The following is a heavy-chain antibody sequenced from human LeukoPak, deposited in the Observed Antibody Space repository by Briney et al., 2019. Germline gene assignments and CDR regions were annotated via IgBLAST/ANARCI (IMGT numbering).Heavy chain of an antibody. D-gene: IGHD6-25*01. V-gene: IGHV4-4*07. CDR2: IYNTGSA. CDR1: GASISSHY. CDR3: ARAREAATIDS. J-gene: IGHJ4*02. Sequence: SETLSLTCTVSGASISSHYWNWIRQPAGKELEWIGRIYNTGSANYNPSLKSRVIISVDTSKNQFSLKLRSVTAADTAVYYCARAREAATIDSWGQGTLVTVSS.